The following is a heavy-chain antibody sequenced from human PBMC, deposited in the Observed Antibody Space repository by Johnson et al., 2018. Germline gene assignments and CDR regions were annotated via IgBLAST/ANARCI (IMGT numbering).Heavy chain of an antibody. Sequence: QVQLQESGGGVVQPGRSLRLSCAASGFTFSSYGMHWVRQAPGKGLEWVAVIWYDGSNKYYADSVKGRFTISRDNSKNTLYLQMNSLRAEDTAVYYCAGARSWGIQLYYYYYGMDVWGQGTTVTVSS. J-gene: IGHJ6*02. CDR2: IWYDGSNK. D-gene: IGHD5-18*01. CDR3: AGARSWGIQLYYYYYGMDV. CDR1: GFTFSSYG. V-gene: IGHV3-33*01.